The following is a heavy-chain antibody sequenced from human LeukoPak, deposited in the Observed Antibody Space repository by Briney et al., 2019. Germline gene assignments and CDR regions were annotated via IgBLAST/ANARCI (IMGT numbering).Heavy chain of an antibody. CDR2: IYYSGST. Sequence: SETLSLTCTVSGGSISSGDYHWSWIRQPPGKGLEWIGYIYYSGSTYYNPSLKSRVTISVDTSKNQFSLKLSSVTAADTAVYYCARGGYDILTGYYLEYWGQGTLVTVSS. CDR1: GGSISSGDYH. V-gene: IGHV4-30-4*01. D-gene: IGHD3-9*01. CDR3: ARGGYDILTGYYLEY. J-gene: IGHJ4*02.